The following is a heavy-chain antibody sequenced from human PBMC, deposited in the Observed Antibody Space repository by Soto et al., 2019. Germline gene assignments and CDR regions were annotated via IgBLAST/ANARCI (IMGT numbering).Heavy chain of an antibody. CDR1: GGTFGSYA. CDR3: ARELVLGYYYYGMDV. V-gene: IGHV1-69*13. D-gene: IGHD3-16*01. J-gene: IGHJ6*02. CDR2: IIPIFGTA. Sequence: SVKVSCKASGGTFGSYAISWVRQAPGQGLEWMGGIIPIFGTANYAQKFQGRVTITADESTSTAYMELSSLRSEDTAVYYCARELVLGYYYYGMDVWGQGTTVTVSS.